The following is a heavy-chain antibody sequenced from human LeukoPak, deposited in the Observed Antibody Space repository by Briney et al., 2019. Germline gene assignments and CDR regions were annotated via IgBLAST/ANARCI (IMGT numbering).Heavy chain of an antibody. CDR1: GFTFSSYE. D-gene: IGHD3-22*01. J-gene: IGHJ4*02. Sequence: GGSLRLSCAASGFTFSSYEMNWVRQAPGKGLEWVSYISSSGSTIYYADSAKGRFTISRDNAKNSLYLQMNSLRAEDTAVYYCARSPDYYDSSEDYWGQGTLVTVSP. CDR3: ARSPDYYDSSEDY. CDR2: ISSSGSTI. V-gene: IGHV3-48*03.